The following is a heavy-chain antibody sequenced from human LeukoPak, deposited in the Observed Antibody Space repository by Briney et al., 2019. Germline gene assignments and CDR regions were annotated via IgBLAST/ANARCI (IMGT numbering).Heavy chain of an antibody. V-gene: IGHV3-15*01. D-gene: IGHD2-2*01. J-gene: IGHJ4*02. CDR1: GFTVSSNY. CDR3: TTRRCSSTSCYAEYYKNYFDY. Sequence: GGSLRLSCAASGFTVSSNYMSWVRQAPGKGLEWVGRIKSKTDGGTTDYAAPVKGRFTISRDDSKNTLYLQINSLKTEDTAVYYCTTRRCSSTSCYAEYYKNYFDYWGQGTLVTVSS. CDR2: IKSKTDGGTT.